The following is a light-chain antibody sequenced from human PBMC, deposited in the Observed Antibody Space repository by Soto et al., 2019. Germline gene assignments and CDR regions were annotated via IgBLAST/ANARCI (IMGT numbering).Light chain of an antibody. J-gene: IGKJ3*01. CDR1: QSISNW. Sequence: DIQMTQSPSTLSASVGDRVTITCRASQSISNWLAWYQQKPGKAPKLLIYDASTLESGVPSRFSGSGSGTEFTLTITSLQPDDFATYHCQQYNSSSFTFGPGTKVDL. CDR3: QQYNSSSFT. V-gene: IGKV1-5*01. CDR2: DAS.